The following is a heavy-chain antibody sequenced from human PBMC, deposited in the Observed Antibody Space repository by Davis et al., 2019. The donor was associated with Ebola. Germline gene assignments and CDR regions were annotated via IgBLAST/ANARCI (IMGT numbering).Heavy chain of an antibody. CDR2: VSGCGRNT. CDR3: AKTGRKTWYSDSSGGPHAFDS. V-gene: IGHV3-23*01. D-gene: IGHD6-6*01. CDR1: GFTFSSYA. Sequence: PGGSLRLSCAASGFTFSSYAMIWVRQAPGKGLEWVSSVSGCGRNTYYADSVKGRLTISRDNSRNTVYLEMYSLRVEDTAVYYCAKTGRKTWYSDSSGGPHAFDSWGQGTLVTVSS. J-gene: IGHJ4*02.